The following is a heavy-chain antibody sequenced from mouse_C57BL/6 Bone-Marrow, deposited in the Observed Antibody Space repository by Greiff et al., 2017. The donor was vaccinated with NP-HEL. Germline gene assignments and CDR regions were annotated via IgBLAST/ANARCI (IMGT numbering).Heavy chain of an antibody. CDR3: ARSRLYDYGSSDYFDY. CDR2: INPSNGGT. J-gene: IGHJ2*01. Sequence: VQLQQPGTELVKPGASVKLSCKASGYTFTSYWMHWVKQRPGQGLEWIGNINPSNGGTNYNEKFKSKATLTVDKSSSTAYMQLSSLTSEDSAVYYCARSRLYDYGSSDYFDYWGQGTTLTVSS. D-gene: IGHD1-1*01. V-gene: IGHV1-53*01. CDR1: GYTFTSYW.